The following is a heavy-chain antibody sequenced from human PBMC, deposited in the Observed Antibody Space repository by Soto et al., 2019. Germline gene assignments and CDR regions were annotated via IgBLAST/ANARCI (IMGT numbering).Heavy chain of an antibody. V-gene: IGHV1-69*13. Sequence: SVKVSCKASGGTFSSYAISWVRQAPGQGLEWMGGIIPIFGTANYAQKFQGRVTITADESTSTAYMELSSLRSEDTAVYYCARSAKDVVTAPEMFFDYWGQGTLVTVSS. J-gene: IGHJ4*02. D-gene: IGHD2-21*02. CDR2: IIPIFGTA. CDR1: GGTFSSYA. CDR3: ARSAKDVVTAPEMFFDY.